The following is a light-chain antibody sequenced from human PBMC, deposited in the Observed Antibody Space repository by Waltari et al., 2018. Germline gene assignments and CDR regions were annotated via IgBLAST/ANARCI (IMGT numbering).Light chain of an antibody. CDR2: SND. J-gene: IGLJ3*02. CDR1: SSNIGSSF. Sequence: QSVLTQPPSASGTPGPRVTISCSGSSSNIGSSFVCWYQHLPGTAPKLLISSNDQRPSGVPDRFSGSRSGTSASLAISGLRSEDEADYYCAAWDDSLTVRFGGGTKLTVL. CDR3: AAWDDSLTVR. V-gene: IGLV1-47*02.